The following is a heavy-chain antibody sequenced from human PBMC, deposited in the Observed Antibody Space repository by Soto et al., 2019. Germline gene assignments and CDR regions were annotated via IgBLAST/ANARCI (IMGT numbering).Heavy chain of an antibody. Sequence: TLSLTCTVSGGSISSGDYYWSWIRQPPGKGLEWIGYIYYSGSTYYNPSLKSRVTISVDTSKNQFSLKLSSVTAADTAVYYCARAPIVVVPAATPYGMDVWGQGTTVTVSS. J-gene: IGHJ6*02. CDR2: IYYSGST. V-gene: IGHV4-30-4*01. CDR1: GGSISSGDYY. CDR3: ARAPIVVVPAATPYGMDV. D-gene: IGHD2-2*01.